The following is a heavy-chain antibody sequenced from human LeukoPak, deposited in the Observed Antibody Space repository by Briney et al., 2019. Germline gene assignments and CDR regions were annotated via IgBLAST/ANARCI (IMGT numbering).Heavy chain of an antibody. J-gene: IGHJ6*02. CDR3: ARYTRVVDTASEGMDV. V-gene: IGHV1-8*01. CDR1: GYTFTSYD. CDR2: MNPNSGNT. Sequence: GASVKVSCKASGYTFTSYDINWVRQATGQGLEWMGWMNPNSGNTGYAQKFQGRVTITADESTSTAYMELSSLRSEDTAVYYCARYTRVVDTASEGMDVWGQGTTVTVSS. D-gene: IGHD5-18*01.